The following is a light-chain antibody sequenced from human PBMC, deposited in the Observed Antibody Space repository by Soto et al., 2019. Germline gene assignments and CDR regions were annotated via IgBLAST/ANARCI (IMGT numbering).Light chain of an antibody. CDR1: SGHSTYA. CDR3: QSWDTGIHRV. CDR2: LNSDGSH. J-gene: IGLJ2*01. V-gene: IGLV4-69*01. Sequence: QTVVAQSPSASASLGASVKLTCTLSSGHSTYAIAWHQQQPEKGPRYLMKLNSDGSHTKGDGIPKRFSGSSSGAERYLSISSLQSEDEADYYCQSWDTGIHRVFGGGTQLTVL.